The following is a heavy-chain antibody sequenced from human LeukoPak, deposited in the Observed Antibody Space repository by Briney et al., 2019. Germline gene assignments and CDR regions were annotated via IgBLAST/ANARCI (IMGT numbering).Heavy chain of an antibody. Sequence: SETLSLTCVVSGYSISSGYYWVWIRQPPGKGLEWIGSIYHSGSTLYNPSLKSRVTISVDTSKNKFSLKLSSVTAADTAMYYCARDQPYMDVWGEGTTVTVSS. J-gene: IGHJ6*03. CDR3: ARDQPYMDV. V-gene: IGHV4-38-2*02. CDR1: GYSISSGYY. CDR2: IYHSGST.